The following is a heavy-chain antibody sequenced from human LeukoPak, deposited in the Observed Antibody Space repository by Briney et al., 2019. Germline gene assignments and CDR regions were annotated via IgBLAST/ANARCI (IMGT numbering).Heavy chain of an antibody. V-gene: IGHV4-39*01. CDR3: ARHRRSPTATDY. D-gene: IGHD5-18*01. CDR1: GGSISSSSYY. Sequence: PSETLSLTCTVSGGSISSSSYYWGWIRQPPGKGLEWIGSIYYSGSTYYNPSLKSRVTISVDTSKNQFSLKLSSVTAADTAVYYCARHRRSPTATDYWGQGTLVTVSS. CDR2: IYYSGST. J-gene: IGHJ4*02.